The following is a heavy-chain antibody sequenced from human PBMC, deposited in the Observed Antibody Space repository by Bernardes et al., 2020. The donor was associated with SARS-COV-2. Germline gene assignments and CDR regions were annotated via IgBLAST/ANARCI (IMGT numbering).Heavy chain of an antibody. CDR2: ISYDGSNK. V-gene: IGHV3-30*18. J-gene: IGHJ6*02. CDR1: GFTFSSYG. CDR3: AKGVTNYDFWSGYEPGMDV. D-gene: IGHD3-3*01. Sequence: VGSLSLSCAASGFTFSSYGMHWVRQAPGKGLEWVAVISYDGSNKYYADSVKGRFTISRDNSKNTLYLQMNSLRAEDTAVYYCAKGVTNYDFWSGYEPGMDVWGQGTTVTVSS.